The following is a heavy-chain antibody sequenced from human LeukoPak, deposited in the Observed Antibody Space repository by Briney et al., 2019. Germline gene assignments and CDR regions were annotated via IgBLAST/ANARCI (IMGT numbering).Heavy chain of an antibody. CDR2: IYYSGST. V-gene: IGHV4-59*08. Sequence: SETLSLTCTVSGGSISSYYWSWIRQPPGKGLEWIGYIYYSGSTNYNPSLKSRVTISVDTSKNQFSLKLSSVTAADTAVYYCARRGPDGGHLDYWGQGTLVTVSS. CDR1: GGSISSYY. J-gene: IGHJ4*02. D-gene: IGHD3-10*01. CDR3: ARRGPDGGHLDY.